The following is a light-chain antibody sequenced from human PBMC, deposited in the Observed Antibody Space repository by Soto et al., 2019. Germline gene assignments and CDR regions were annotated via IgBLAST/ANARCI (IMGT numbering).Light chain of an antibody. CDR2: GNS. Sequence: QSVLTQPPSVSGAPGQRVTISCTGSSTHIGAGYDVQWYQQLPGTAPKLLIYGNSNRPSGVPDRFSGSKSGTSASLAITGLQAEDAADYYCQYYDSSLSGVVFGGGTKLTVL. J-gene: IGLJ2*01. V-gene: IGLV1-40*01. CDR1: STHIGAGYD. CDR3: QYYDSSLSGVV.